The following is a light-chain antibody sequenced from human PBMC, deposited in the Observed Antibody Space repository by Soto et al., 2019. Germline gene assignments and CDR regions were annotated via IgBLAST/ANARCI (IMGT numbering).Light chain of an antibody. Sequence: EVVLTQSPATLSLSPGERATLSCRASQNVRTYLAWYQHKPGQAPRLLIYAASNRATGVPARFSGSGSGTDFTLTISSLEPEDFAVYYCQQRNDWPPITFGPGTRVDIK. CDR1: QNVRTY. V-gene: IGKV3-11*01. CDR3: QQRNDWPPIT. J-gene: IGKJ3*01. CDR2: AAS.